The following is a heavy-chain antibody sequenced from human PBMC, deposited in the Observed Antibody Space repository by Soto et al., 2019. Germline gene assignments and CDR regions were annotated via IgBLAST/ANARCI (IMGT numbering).Heavy chain of an antibody. J-gene: IGHJ4*02. Sequence: GGSLRLSCPASGFTFGSYAMGWVRQPQGKGRGWVSSISGSGGRTYYADSVKGRFTISRETSKNTLYLQINSLTAEDRAVYYCAKDLDGVSWSYYMDYWGQGTLVTVST. CDR1: GFTFGSYA. CDR3: AKDLDGVSWSYYMDY. V-gene: IGHV3-23*01. CDR2: ISGSGGRT. D-gene: IGHD1-26*01.